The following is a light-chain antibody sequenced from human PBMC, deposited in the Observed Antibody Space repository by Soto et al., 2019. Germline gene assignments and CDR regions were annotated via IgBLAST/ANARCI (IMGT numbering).Light chain of an antibody. V-gene: IGKV1-39*01. CDR1: QSISSY. J-gene: IGKJ2*02. CDR2: AAS. CDR3: QQSYSTPRT. Sequence: DIQMTQSPSSLSASVGDRVTITCRASQSISSYLNWYQQKPGKATKLLIYAASSLQSGVPSRFSGSGSGTYFTLTISSLQPEDFATYYCQQSYSTPRTFGQGTKLEIK.